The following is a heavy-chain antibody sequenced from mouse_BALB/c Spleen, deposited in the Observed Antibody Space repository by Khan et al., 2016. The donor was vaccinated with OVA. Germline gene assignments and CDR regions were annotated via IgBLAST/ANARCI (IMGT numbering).Heavy chain of an antibody. V-gene: IGHV2-2*02. CDR3: ARNDDYDEGLAY. CDR1: GFSLTNYG. J-gene: IGHJ3*01. CDR2: IWSGGST. Sequence: QVQLQQSGPGLVQPSQSLSITCTVSGFSLTNYGVHWVRQSPGKGLERLGVIWSGGSTDYHAAFISRLSISKDNSKSPVFFKMNSLQPNDTAMYYCARNDDYDEGLAYWGQGTLVTVSA. D-gene: IGHD2-4*01.